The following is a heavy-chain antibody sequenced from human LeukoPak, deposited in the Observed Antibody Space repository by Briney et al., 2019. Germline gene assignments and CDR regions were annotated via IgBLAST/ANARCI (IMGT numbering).Heavy chain of an antibody. CDR2: ITDSGGST. D-gene: IGHD6-19*01. CDR1: GFTFSIYA. V-gene: IGHV3-23*01. J-gene: IGHJ4*02. Sequence: GGSLRLSCAASGFTFSIYAMSWVRQAPGKGLEWVSAITDSGGSTYYADSVKGRFTISRDNSKNTLYLQMNSLRVEDTAVYFCAKEGAVAGPLDYWAREPWSPSHQ. CDR3: AKEGAVAGPLDY.